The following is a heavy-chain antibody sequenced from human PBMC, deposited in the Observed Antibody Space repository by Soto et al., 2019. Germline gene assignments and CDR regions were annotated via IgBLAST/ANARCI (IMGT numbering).Heavy chain of an antibody. V-gene: IGHV3-23*01. CDR3: AKGPDYADSGALRDF. D-gene: IGHD4-17*01. Sequence: GGSLRLSCAASGFTFSNYPISWVRQAPGKGLQWVSAISGSGDSTYYAEFVKGRFTVSRDNSKNTLYLQINSLRAEDTAVYYCAKGPDYADSGALRDFWGQGTLVTVSS. CDR1: GFTFSNYP. J-gene: IGHJ4*02. CDR2: ISGSGDST.